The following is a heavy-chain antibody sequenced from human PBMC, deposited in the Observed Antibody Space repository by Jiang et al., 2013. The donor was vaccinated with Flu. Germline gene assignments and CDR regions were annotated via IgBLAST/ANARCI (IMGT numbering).Heavy chain of an antibody. Sequence: SGPGLVKPSETLSLTCTVSGVSIRAYYWSWIRLSPGRGLEWIGYGYHSGDIRYNASFERRATISVSTSRKEVSLKLTSVTAADTAIYYCASNGGYFRSLFDYWGQGVPVSVSA. J-gene: IGHJ4*02. CDR2: GYHSGDI. V-gene: IGHV4-59*01. CDR3: ASNGGYFRSLFDY. D-gene: IGHD3-22*01. CDR1: GVSIRAYY.